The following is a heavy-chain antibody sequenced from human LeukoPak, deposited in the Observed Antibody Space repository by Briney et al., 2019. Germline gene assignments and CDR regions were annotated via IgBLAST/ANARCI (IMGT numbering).Heavy chain of an antibody. Sequence: SGGSLRLSCAASGFTFSSYEMNWVRQAPGKGLEWVSYISSSGSTIYYADSVKGRFTISGDNAKNSLYLQMNSLRAEDTAVYYCATGPLGAAIDYWGQGTLVTVSS. V-gene: IGHV3-48*03. J-gene: IGHJ4*02. CDR1: GFTFSSYE. CDR2: ISSSGSTI. CDR3: ATGPLGAAIDY. D-gene: IGHD3-16*01.